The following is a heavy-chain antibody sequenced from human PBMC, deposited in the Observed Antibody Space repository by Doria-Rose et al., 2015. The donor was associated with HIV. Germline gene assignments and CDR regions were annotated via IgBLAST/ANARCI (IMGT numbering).Heavy chain of an antibody. D-gene: IGHD3-10*01. J-gene: IGHJ4*02. Sequence: VQLVLSAGGLVRPVGSLRLSCATTGLTFSSHRINWVCQAHGQGLEWVSSTSSTSAYINYSDSVQCRFIISRDNDRNSLYLQMDSLRAEDTAIYYCATGVTLDYWGQGTLVTVSS. CDR1: GLTFSSHR. V-gene: IGHV3-21*01. CDR3: ATGVTLDY. CDR2: TSSTSAYI.